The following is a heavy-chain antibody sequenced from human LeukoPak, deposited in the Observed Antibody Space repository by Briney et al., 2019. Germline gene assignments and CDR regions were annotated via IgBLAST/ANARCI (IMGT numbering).Heavy chain of an antibody. CDR2: IYSGGST. CDR3: ARDRGCSGGSCYDILGY. D-gene: IGHD2-15*01. CDR1: GFTVSSNY. J-gene: IGHJ4*02. V-gene: IGHV3-53*01. Sequence: GGSLRLSCAASGFTVSSNYMSWVRQAPGKGLEWVSVIYSGGSTYYADSVKGRFTISRDNSKNTLYLQMNSLRAEDTAVYYCARDRGCSGGSCYDILGYWGQGTLVTVSS.